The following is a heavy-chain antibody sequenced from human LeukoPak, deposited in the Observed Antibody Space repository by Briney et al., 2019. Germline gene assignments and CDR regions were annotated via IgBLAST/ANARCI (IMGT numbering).Heavy chain of an antibody. CDR3: ARGVGGSHY. J-gene: IGHJ4*02. CDR2: ISSSGSSI. D-gene: IGHD1-26*01. Sequence: GGSLRLSCAASGFTFSSYNMNWVRQAPGKGLDWISFISSSGSSITYADSVKGRFTISRDNVKNSLYLQMNSLRAEDTAVYYCARGVGGSHYWGQGTLVTVSS. V-gene: IGHV3-48*01. CDR1: GFTFSSYN.